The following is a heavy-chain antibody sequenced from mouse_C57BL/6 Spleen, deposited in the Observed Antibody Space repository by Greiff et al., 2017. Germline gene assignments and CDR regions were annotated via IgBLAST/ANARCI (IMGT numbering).Heavy chain of an antibody. CDR2: IPPSDSDT. D-gene: IGHD2-4*01. CDR1: GYTFTSYW. CDR3: AIGPFYYDYASNYAMDY. Sequence: QVQLQQPGAELVKPGASVKVSCKASGYTFTSYWMNWVKQRPGQGLEWIGRIPPSDSDTNYNQKFKGKDTLTVDKSSSTAYMQLSRLTSEDSAVYYCAIGPFYYDYASNYAMDYWGQGTSVTVSS. V-gene: IGHV1-74*01. J-gene: IGHJ4*01.